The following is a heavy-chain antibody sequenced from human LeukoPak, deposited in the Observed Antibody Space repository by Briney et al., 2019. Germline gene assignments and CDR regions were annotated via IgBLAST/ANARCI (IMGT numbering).Heavy chain of an antibody. J-gene: IGHJ6*02. CDR2: IYPGDFDT. Sequence: GESLKISCKGSGYSFTSYWIGWVRQMPGKGLEWMGIIYPGDFDTRYSPSFQGQVTISADKSISTAYLQWSSLKASDTAMYYCARIQEGVVPGTDYYYGMDVWGQGTTVTVSS. V-gene: IGHV5-51*01. CDR3: ARIQEGVVPGTDYYYGMDV. CDR1: GYSFTSYW. D-gene: IGHD3-3*01.